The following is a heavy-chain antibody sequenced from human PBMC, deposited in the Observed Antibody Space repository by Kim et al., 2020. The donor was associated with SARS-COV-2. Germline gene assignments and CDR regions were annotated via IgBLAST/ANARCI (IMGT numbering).Heavy chain of an antibody. D-gene: IGHD6-19*01. Sequence: GGSLRLSCAASGFTVSSNYMSWVRQAPGKGLEWVSVIYSGGSTYYADSVKGRFTISRDNSKNTLYLQMNSLRAEDTAVYYCARVSSSGWGYDAFDIWGQGTMVTVSS. CDR3: ARVSSSGWGYDAFDI. J-gene: IGHJ3*02. CDR2: IYSGGST. V-gene: IGHV3-53*01. CDR1: GFTVSSNY.